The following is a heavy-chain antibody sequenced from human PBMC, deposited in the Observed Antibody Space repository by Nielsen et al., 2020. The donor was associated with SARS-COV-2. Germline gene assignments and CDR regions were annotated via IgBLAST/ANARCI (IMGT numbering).Heavy chain of an antibody. J-gene: IGHJ5*02. D-gene: IGHD1-26*01. CDR1: GFTFSSYG. CDR3: TRGVGDP. Sequence: GGSLRLSCAASGFTFSSYGMNWVRQAPGKGLEWVGFIRSKAYGGTTEYAASVKGRFTISRDDSKSIAYLQMNSLKTEDTAVYYCTRGVGDPWGQGTLVTVSS. V-gene: IGHV3-49*04. CDR2: IRSKAYGGTT.